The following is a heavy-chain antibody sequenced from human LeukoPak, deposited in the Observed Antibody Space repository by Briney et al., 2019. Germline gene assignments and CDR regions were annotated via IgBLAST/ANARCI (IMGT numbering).Heavy chain of an antibody. CDR2: IYYSGST. J-gene: IGHJ6*03. CDR1: GGSISSYY. V-gene: IGHV4-59*01. Sequence: SETLSLTCTVSGGSISSYYWSWIRQPPGKGLEWSEYIYYSGSTNYNPSLKSRVTISLDTSKSQFSLKLTSVTAADTAVYYCARAVQLERPPPLIGYYYMDVWGKGTTVTVSS. D-gene: IGHD1-1*01. CDR3: ARAVQLERPPPLIGYYYMDV.